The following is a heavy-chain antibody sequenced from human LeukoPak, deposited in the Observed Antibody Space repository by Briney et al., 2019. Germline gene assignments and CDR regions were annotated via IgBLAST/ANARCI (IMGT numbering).Heavy chain of an antibody. CDR2: MNPNSGNT. CDR3: ARDRLQDSSSVYFDY. D-gene: IGHD6-6*01. J-gene: IGHJ4*02. CDR1: GCTFTSYD. Sequence: ASVKVSCKASGCTFTSYDINWVRQATGQGLEWMGWMNPNSGNTGYAQKFQGRVTMTRDMSTSTVYMELSSLRSEDTAVYYCARDRLQDSSSVYFDYWGQGTLVTVSS. V-gene: IGHV1-8*01.